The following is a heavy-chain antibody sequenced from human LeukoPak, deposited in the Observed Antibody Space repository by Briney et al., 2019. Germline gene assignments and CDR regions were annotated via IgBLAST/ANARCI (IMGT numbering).Heavy chain of an antibody. D-gene: IGHD1-26*01. Sequence: ASVKVSCKASGYTFTGYYMHWVRKAPGQGLEWMGWINPNSGGTNYAQKFQGRVTMTRDTSISTAYMELSRLRSDDTAVYYCARGIPYSGSYIGIFDYWGQGTLVTVSS. V-gene: IGHV1-2*02. CDR2: INPNSGGT. CDR3: ARGIPYSGSYIGIFDY. J-gene: IGHJ4*02. CDR1: GYTFTGYY.